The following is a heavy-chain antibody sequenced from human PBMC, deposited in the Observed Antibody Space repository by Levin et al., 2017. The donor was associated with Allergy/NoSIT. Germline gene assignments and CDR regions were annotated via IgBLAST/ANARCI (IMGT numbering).Heavy chain of an antibody. CDR2: IWYDGSNK. Sequence: LSLTCAASGFTFSSYGMHWVRQAPGKGLEWVAVIWYDGSNKYYADSVKGRFTISRDNSKNTLYLQMNSLRAEDTAVYYCARGETMVRGLQVDYWGQGTLVTVSS. D-gene: IGHD3-10*01. CDR3: ARGETMVRGLQVDY. V-gene: IGHV3-33*01. CDR1: GFTFSSYG. J-gene: IGHJ4*02.